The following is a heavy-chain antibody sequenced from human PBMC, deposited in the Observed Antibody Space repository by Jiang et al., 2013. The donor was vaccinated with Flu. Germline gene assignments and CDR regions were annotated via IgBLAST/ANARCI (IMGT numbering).Heavy chain of an antibody. CDR1: GGSFSGYY. V-gene: IGHV4-34*01. D-gene: IGHD2-2*01. CDR2: INHSGST. J-gene: IGHJ3*02. CDR3: ARVLSRDIVVVPAPISYDAFDI. Sequence: LTCAVYGGSFSGYYWSWIRQPPGKGLEWIGEINHSGSTNYNPSLKSRVTISVDTSKNQFSLKLSSVTAADTAVYYCARVLSRDIVVVPAPISYDAFDIWGQGTMVTVSS.